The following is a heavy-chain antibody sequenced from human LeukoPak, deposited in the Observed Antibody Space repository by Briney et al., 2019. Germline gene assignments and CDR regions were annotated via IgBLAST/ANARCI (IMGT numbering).Heavy chain of an antibody. CDR1: GGSISSSSYY. J-gene: IGHJ4*02. CDR3: ARHDQYYYGSGSYYSGGFDY. CDR2: IYYSGST. V-gene: IGHV4-39*01. D-gene: IGHD3-10*01. Sequence: KTSETLSLTCTVSGGSISSSSYYWGWIRQPPGKGLEWIGSIYYSGSTYYNPSLKSRVTISVDTSKNQFSLKLSSVTAADTAVYYCARHDQYYYGSGSYYSGGFDYWGQGTLVTVPS.